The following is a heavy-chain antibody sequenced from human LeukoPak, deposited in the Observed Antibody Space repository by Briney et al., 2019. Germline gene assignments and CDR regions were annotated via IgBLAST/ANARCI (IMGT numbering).Heavy chain of an antibody. CDR2: INDRGQNT. Sequence: GGSLRLSCTASGFTFNNHAMSWVRQVPGKGLEWISGINDRGQNTFYADSVKGRFTISRDNSKNSLYLQMNSLRPEDTALYYCAKTTGTDDAFDIWGQGTMVTVSS. V-gene: IGHV3-43*02. CDR3: AKTTGTDDAFDI. CDR1: GFTFNNHA. D-gene: IGHD1-1*01. J-gene: IGHJ3*02.